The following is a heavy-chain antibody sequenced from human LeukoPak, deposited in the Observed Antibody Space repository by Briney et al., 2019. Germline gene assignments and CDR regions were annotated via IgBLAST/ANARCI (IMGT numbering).Heavy chain of an antibody. V-gene: IGHV3-73*01. CDR2: IRSKADNYAT. CDR3: TQSNY. Sequence: GGSLRFSGAASGFTFSGSPILWVRQASGKGLEWVGRIRSKADNYATAYAASVQGRCTISRDYSKSTAYLQLNSLKTEDTAVYYCTQSNYWGQGALVTVSS. CDR1: GFTFSGSP. J-gene: IGHJ4*02.